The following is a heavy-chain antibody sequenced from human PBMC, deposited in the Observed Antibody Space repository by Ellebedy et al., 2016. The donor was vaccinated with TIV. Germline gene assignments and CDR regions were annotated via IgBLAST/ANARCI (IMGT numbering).Heavy chain of an antibody. V-gene: IGHV4-61*01. J-gene: IGHJ5*02. Sequence: MPSETLSLTCTVSRDSVSSENYYWTCMRQPPGKPLDWVGYSHGSGATNYSPSLKSRVAISVDTSKNQFFLKLKSVTAADTAVYYCAAGRLAPQRFDPWGQG. CDR1: RDSVSSENYY. CDR3: AAGRLAPQRFDP. CDR2: SHGSGAT. D-gene: IGHD4-11*01.